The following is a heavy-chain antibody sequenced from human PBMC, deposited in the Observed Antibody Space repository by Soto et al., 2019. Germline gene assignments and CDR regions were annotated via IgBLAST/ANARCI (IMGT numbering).Heavy chain of an antibody. CDR3: ARHILYCSGGSCYRNWFDP. Sequence: PSETLSFTCTVSGGPISSSSYYWGWIRQPPGKGLEWIGSIYYSGSTYYNPSLKSRVTISVDTSKNQFSLRLSSVTAADTAVYYCARHILYCSGGSCYRNWFDPWGQGTLVTVSS. CDR2: IYYSGST. J-gene: IGHJ5*02. CDR1: GGPISSSSYY. D-gene: IGHD2-15*01. V-gene: IGHV4-39*01.